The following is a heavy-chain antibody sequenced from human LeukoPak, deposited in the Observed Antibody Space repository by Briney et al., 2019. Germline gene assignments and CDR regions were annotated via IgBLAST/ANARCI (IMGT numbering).Heavy chain of an antibody. V-gene: IGHV1-18*01. D-gene: IGHD1-26*01. CDR2: ISAYNGNT. J-gene: IGHJ1*01. Sequence: ASVKVSCKASGYTFTNYAMNWVRQAPGQGLEWMGWISAYNGNTNYAQKLQGRVTMTTDTSTSTAYMELRSLRSDDTAVYYCATGTGGARGSYLPAEYFQHWGQGTLVTVSS. CDR1: GYTFTNYA. CDR3: ATGTGGARGSYLPAEYFQH.